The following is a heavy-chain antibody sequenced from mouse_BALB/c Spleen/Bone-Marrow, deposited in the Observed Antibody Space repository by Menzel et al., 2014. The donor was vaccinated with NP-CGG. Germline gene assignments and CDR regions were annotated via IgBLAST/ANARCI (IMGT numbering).Heavy chain of an antibody. CDR2: ISYSGST. CDR3: ARSYYYGSSPFAY. V-gene: IGHV3-2*02. Sequence: EVHLVESGPGLVKPSQSLSLTCTVTGYSIXSDYAWNWIRQFPGNKLEWMGYISYSGSTSYNPSLKSRISITRDTSKNQFFLQLNSVTTEDTATYYCARSYYYGSSPFAYWGQGTLVTVSA. J-gene: IGHJ3*01. D-gene: IGHD1-1*01. CDR1: GYSIXSDYA.